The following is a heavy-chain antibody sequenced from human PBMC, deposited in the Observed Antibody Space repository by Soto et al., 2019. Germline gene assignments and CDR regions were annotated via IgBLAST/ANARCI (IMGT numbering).Heavy chain of an antibody. CDR1: GGSISSYY. J-gene: IGHJ6*02. Sequence: QVQLQESGPGLVKPSETLSLTCTVSGGSISSYYWSWIRQPPGKGLEWIGYIYYSGSTNYNPSLKSRGTISVDTSKNQFSLKLRAVTAAATAVYYCAREGTTVDSYYYYGMDVWGQGTTVTVSS. CDR3: AREGTTVDSYYYYGMDV. D-gene: IGHD1-1*01. V-gene: IGHV4-59*01. CDR2: IYYSGST.